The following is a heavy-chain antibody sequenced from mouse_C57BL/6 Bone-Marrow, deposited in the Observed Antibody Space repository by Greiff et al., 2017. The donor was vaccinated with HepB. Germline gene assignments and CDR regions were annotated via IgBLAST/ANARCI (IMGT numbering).Heavy chain of an antibody. V-gene: IGHV1-64*01. CDR1: GYTFTSYW. D-gene: IGHD1-1*01. CDR2: IHPNSGST. CDR3: ARRGDYYGNRFAY. J-gene: IGHJ3*01. Sequence: QVQLQQPGAELVKPGASVKLSCKASGYTFTSYWMHWVKQRPGQGLEWIGMIHPNSGSTNYNEKFKSKATLTVDTSSSTAYMQLSSLTSEDSAVYYCARRGDYYGNRFAYWGQGTLVTVSA.